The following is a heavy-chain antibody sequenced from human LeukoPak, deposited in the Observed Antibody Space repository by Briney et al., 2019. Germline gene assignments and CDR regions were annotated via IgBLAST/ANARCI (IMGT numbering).Heavy chain of an antibody. Sequence: GVSLRLSCAASGFTFSTYGMHWVRQAPGKGLEWVAFIRYDGRNKYYADSVKGRFTISRDNAKNSLYLQMNSLGPEDTAVYYCARDPYSGNYGNYYYYYMDVWGKGTTVTISS. J-gene: IGHJ6*03. D-gene: IGHD1-26*01. CDR1: GFTFSTYG. CDR3: ARDPYSGNYGNYYYYYMDV. CDR2: IRYDGRNK. V-gene: IGHV3-30*02.